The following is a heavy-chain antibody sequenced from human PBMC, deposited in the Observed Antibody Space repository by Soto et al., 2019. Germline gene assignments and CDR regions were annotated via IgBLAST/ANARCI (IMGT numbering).Heavy chain of an antibody. V-gene: IGHV3-21*01. Sequence: TGGSLRLSCAASGFTFSRYSMNWVRQAPGKGLEWVSSISSTTNYIYYADSMKGRFTVSRDNAKNSVYLDMNSLSAEDTAVYYCARGSEDLTSNFDYWGQGTLVTV. CDR1: GFTFSRYS. CDR3: ARGSEDLTSNFDY. CDR2: ISSTTNYI. J-gene: IGHJ4*02.